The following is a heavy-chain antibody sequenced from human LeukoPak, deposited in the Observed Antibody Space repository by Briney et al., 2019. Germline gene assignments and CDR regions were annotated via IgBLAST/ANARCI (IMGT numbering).Heavy chain of an antibody. CDR1: GFTFSSYT. CDR2: ISSTSSTI. D-gene: IGHD6-13*01. J-gene: IGHJ5*02. Sequence: GGSLRLSCAASGFTFSSYTMNWDRQAPGKGLEWVSYISSTSSTIYYAASVKGRFIISRDNAKNSLYLQMNSLRAEDTAVYYCARDRSVRSSIVVAGGFDPWGQGTLVTVSS. CDR3: ARDRSVRSSIVVAGGFDP. V-gene: IGHV3-48*01.